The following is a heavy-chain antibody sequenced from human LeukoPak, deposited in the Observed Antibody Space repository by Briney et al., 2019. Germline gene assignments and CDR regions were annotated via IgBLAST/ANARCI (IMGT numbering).Heavy chain of an antibody. CDR2: INGSGNST. J-gene: IGHJ4*02. V-gene: IGHV3-23*01. D-gene: IGHD2-2*02. CDR3: ATGPYTAYLY. Sequence: GGSLRLSCAASGFTFSNFAMSWVRQAPGKGQEWVSAINGSGNSTYYADSVKGRFTISRDDSKNTLYLQMNSLRAEDTAVYYCATGPYTAYLYWGQGTLVTVSS. CDR1: GFTFSNFA.